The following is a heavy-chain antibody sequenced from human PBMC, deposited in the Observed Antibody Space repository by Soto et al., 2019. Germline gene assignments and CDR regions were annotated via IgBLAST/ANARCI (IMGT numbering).Heavy chain of an antibody. V-gene: IGHV4-31*03. CDR3: SRGILV. D-gene: IGHD2-15*01. CDR1: GGSMNSGGYC. CDR2: ISYGGTT. J-gene: IGHJ4*02. Sequence: QLQESGPGLVKPSQTLSLTCTVSGGSMNSGGYCWNWIRQHPGEGLEWIGCISYGGTTSYNPSLTSRLTISVDTSTNQFSLMLNSVTAADTAVYYCSRGILVWGQGTLITVSS.